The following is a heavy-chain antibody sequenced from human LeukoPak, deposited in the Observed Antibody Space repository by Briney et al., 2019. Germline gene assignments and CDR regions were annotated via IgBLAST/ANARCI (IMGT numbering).Heavy chain of an antibody. Sequence: GGSLRLSCAASGFTFSSYAMSWVRQAPGKGLECISGFSGSGGSTYYADSVKGRFTISRDNSKNTLSLQMNSLRAEDTAVYYCARSPPGEYGDYFDYWGQGTLVTVSS. CDR3: ARSPPGEYGDYFDY. CDR2: FSGSGGST. V-gene: IGHV3-23*01. J-gene: IGHJ4*02. CDR1: GFTFSSYA. D-gene: IGHD3-16*01.